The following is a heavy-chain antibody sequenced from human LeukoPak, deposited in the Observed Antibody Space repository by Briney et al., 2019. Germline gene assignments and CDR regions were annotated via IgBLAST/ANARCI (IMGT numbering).Heavy chain of an antibody. J-gene: IGHJ5*02. D-gene: IGHD3-9*01. V-gene: IGHV3-74*01. Sequence: GGSLRLSCAASGFSFSVYWMHWVRQAPGKGPVWVSRIKTDGSITDYADSVKGRFTISRDNAKNSLYLQMNSLRAEDTAVYYCAKGTKAHILTAYMRNRWFDPWGQGTLVTVSS. CDR1: GFSFSVYW. CDR3: AKGTKAHILTAYMRNRWFDP. CDR2: IKTDGSIT.